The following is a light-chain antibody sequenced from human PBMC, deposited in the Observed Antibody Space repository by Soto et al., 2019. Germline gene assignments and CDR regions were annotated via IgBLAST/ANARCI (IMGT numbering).Light chain of an antibody. CDR1: SSDVGGYNY. J-gene: IGLJ1*01. CDR2: DVT. V-gene: IGLV2-14*03. CDR3: SPYTSSTTYV. Sequence: SLLSQPVTLSLSPGQSIALSCAGTSSDVGGYNYVSWYQQHPGKAPKLMIYDVTNRPSGVSNRFSGSKSGNTASLTISGLQAEDEADYYCSPYTSSTTYVFGTGTKVTVL.